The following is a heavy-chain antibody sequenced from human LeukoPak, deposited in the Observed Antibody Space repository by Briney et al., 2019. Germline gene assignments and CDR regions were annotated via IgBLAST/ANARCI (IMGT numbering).Heavy chain of an antibody. Sequence: ASVKVSCKASGYTFTGYYMHWVRQAPGQGLEWMGWINPNSGGTNYAQKFQGRVTMTRDTSISTAYMELSSLRSEDTAVYYCARDRRGDTMVRGVISAYNWFDPWGQGTLVTVSS. CDR1: GYTFTGYY. D-gene: IGHD3-10*01. V-gene: IGHV1-2*02. J-gene: IGHJ5*02. CDR3: ARDRRGDTMVRGVISAYNWFDP. CDR2: INPNSGGT.